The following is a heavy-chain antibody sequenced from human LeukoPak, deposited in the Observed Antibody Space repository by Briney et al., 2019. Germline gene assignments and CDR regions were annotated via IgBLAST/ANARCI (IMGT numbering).Heavy chain of an antibody. Sequence: GGSLRLSCAASGFTLSIYAMHWVRQAPGKGLEWVAVISNDGSDKYYADSVKGRFTISRDNSKSTLYLQMNSLRTEDTAVYYCARRWYFDLWGRGTLVTVSS. J-gene: IGHJ2*01. V-gene: IGHV3-30*04. CDR3: ARRWYFDL. CDR1: GFTLSIYA. CDR2: ISNDGSDK.